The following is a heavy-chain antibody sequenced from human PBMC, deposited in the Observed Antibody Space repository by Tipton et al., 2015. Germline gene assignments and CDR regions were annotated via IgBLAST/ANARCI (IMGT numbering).Heavy chain of an antibody. CDR3: ARGSDYYVRTKYFDY. Sequence: TLSLTCIVSGGSINDYYWNWIRQPPGKGLEWIAYIYSFGITKYNPSLKSRVTISLDTSKNQLSLTLISVTAADTAVYYCARGSDYYVRTKYFDYWGQGTLVTVSS. CDR2: IYSFGIT. CDR1: GGSINDYY. V-gene: IGHV4-59*01. D-gene: IGHD3-10*02. J-gene: IGHJ4*02.